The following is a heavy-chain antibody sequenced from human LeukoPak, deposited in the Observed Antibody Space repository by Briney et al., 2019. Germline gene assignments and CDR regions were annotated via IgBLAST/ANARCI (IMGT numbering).Heavy chain of an antibody. CDR1: GFTFSSYS. CDR2: IYSGGNT. CDR3: SIKLGAPPGGERCHYYYYYMNV. D-gene: IGHD2-21*01. Sequence: PGGSLRLSCAASGFTFSSYSMNWVRQAPGKGLEWVSVIYSGGNTYYADSVKGRFTISRDNSKKTPYLQMNSLRVEDTAVYYSSIKLGAPPGGERCHYYYYYMNVWGKGTTVTVSS. J-gene: IGHJ6*03. V-gene: IGHV3-53*01.